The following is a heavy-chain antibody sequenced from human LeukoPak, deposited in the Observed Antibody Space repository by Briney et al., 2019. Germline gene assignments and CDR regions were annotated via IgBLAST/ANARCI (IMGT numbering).Heavy chain of an antibody. CDR2: VYSRGSI. V-gene: IGHV4-39*07. CDR3: ARDRLTLGAFDI. Sequence: SETLSLTCTVSGGSMNTISYYWVWIRQAPEKGLEWIGSVYSRGSIYSNPSLRSRVTISLDTSKNQFSLNLSSVTVADTAVYYCARDRLTLGAFDIWGPGTTVIVSS. D-gene: IGHD3-16*01. J-gene: IGHJ3*02. CDR1: GGSMNTISYY.